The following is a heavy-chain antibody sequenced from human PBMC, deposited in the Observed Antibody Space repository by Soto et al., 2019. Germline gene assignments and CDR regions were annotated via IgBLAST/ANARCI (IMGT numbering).Heavy chain of an antibody. CDR1: GGSISSGGYY. CDR3: ARVISYGYFDY. CDR2: IYYSGST. J-gene: IGHJ4*02. V-gene: IGHV4-31*03. D-gene: IGHD1-26*01. Sequence: QVQLQESGPGLVKPSQTLSLTCTVSGGSISSGGYYWSWIRQHPGKGLEWIGYIYYSGSTYYNPSLNSRVTMSVDTSKNQFSLRLSSVPAADTAVYYGARVISYGYFDYWGQGTLVTVSS.